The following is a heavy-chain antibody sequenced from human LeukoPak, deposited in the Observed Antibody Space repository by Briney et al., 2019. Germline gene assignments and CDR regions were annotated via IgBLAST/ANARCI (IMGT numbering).Heavy chain of an antibody. CDR3: ARRPERMYYYDSSGREFDY. J-gene: IGHJ4*02. D-gene: IGHD3-22*01. Sequence: SQTLSLTCTVSGGSISSGGYSLSWIRQHPVKCLEWIGYIYYSVSTYYNPSLKSRVTISLDPSKNQFSLKLSSVTAADTAVYYCARRPERMYYYDSSGREFDYWGQGTLVTVSS. CDR1: GGSISSGGYS. V-gene: IGHV4-31*03. CDR2: IYYSVST.